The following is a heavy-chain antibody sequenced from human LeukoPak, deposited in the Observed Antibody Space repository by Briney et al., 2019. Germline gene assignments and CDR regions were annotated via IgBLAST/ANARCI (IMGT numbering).Heavy chain of an antibody. CDR2: ISTDGSST. V-gene: IGHV3-74*03. CDR1: GFTLSSYW. CDR3: VRSSGSSGYHTSYGMDV. J-gene: IGHJ6*02. Sequence: GGSLRLSCAASGFTLSSYWMHWVRQAPGKGLVWVSRISTDGSSTTYADSVKGRFTISRDSAKNTLHLQMNSLRAEDTAVYYCVRSSGSSGYHTSYGMDVWGQGTTVTVSS. D-gene: IGHD3-22*01.